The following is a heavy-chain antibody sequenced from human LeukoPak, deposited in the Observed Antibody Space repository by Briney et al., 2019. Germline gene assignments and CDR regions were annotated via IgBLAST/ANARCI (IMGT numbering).Heavy chain of an antibody. D-gene: IGHD3-16*02. CDR2: IYYSGST. CDR3: ARGRGDYVWGSYRLYYFDY. V-gene: IGHV4-39*01. CDR1: GGSISSSSYY. J-gene: IGHJ4*02. Sequence: SETLSLTCTVSGGSISSSSYYWGWIRQPPGKGLEWIGSIYYSGSTYYNPSLKSRVTISVDTSKNQFSLKLSSVTAADTAVYYCARGRGDYVWGSYRLYYFDYWGQGTLVTVSS.